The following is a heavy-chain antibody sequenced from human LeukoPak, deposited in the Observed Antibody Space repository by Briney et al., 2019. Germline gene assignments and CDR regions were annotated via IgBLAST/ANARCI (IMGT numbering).Heavy chain of an antibody. D-gene: IGHD3-3*01. CDR3: ARVNYDFWSGYYSYFDY. J-gene: IGHJ4*02. CDR1: GGSISSYY. CDR2: IYYSGGT. V-gene: IGHV4-59*01. Sequence: PSETLSLTCTVSGGSISSYYWSWIRQPPGKGLEWIGYIYYSGGTNYNPSLKSRVTISVDTSKNQFSLKLSSVTAADTAVYYCARVNYDFWSGYYSYFDYWGQGTLVTVSS.